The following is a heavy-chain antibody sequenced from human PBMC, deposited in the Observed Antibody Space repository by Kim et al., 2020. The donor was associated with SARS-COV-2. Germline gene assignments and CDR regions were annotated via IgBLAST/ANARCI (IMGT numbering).Heavy chain of an antibody. Sequence: GGSLRLSCAASGFTFSSYWMHWVRQAPGKGLVWVSRINSDGSSTSYADSVKGRFTISRDNAKNTLYLQMNSLRAEDTAVYYCARFREGSSGYYDYWGQGTLVTVSS. V-gene: IGHV3-74*01. J-gene: IGHJ4*02. CDR2: INSDGSST. CDR1: GFTFSSYW. CDR3: ARFREGSSGYYDY. D-gene: IGHD3-22*01.